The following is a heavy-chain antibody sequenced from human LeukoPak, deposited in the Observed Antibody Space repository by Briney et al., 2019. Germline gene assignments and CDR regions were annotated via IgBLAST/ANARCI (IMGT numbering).Heavy chain of an antibody. CDR3: AKRTVYSSGWDDAFDF. CDR2: IYYSGST. J-gene: IGHJ3*01. Sequence: SETLSLTCTVSGGSISSYYWNWIRQPPGKGLEWIGYIYYSGSTNYNPSLKSRVTISVDTSKNQFSLKLSSVTAADTAVYYCAKRTVYSSGWDDAFDFWGQGTMVTVSS. D-gene: IGHD6-19*01. V-gene: IGHV4-59*01. CDR1: GGSISSYY.